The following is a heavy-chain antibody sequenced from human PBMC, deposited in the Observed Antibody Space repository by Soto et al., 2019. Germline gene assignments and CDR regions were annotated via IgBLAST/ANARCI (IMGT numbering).Heavy chain of an antibody. CDR3: ARDPIGSGYFSH. Sequence: GGSLRLSCAASGFTFSNAWINWVRQAPGKGLEWVGRIKSKTDGGTTDFAATVKGRFAISRDDSKNMVYLQMNSLKTEDTAVYYCARDPIGSGYFSHWGQGTLVTVSS. V-gene: IGHV3-15*07. CDR1: GFTFSNAW. CDR2: IKSKTDGGTT. J-gene: IGHJ4*02. D-gene: IGHD3-3*01.